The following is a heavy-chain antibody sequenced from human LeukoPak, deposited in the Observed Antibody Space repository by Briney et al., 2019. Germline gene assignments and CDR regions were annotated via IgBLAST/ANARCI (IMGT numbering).Heavy chain of an antibody. CDR1: GYSFTGYH. CDR3: ARANMVRGVGLFFDRNWFDP. CDR2: INPNSGGT. J-gene: IGHJ5*02. V-gene: IGHV1-2*02. D-gene: IGHD3-10*01. Sequence: ASVKVSCKASGYSFTGYHLHWVRQAPGQGPEWMGWINPNSGGTNYAQKFQGRVTMTRDTFIRTAYMELSRLRSDGTAVYYCARANMVRGVGLFFDRNWFDPWGQGTLVTVSS.